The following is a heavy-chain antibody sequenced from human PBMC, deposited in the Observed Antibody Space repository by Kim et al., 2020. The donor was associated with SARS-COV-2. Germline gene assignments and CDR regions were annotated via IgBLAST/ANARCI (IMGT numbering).Heavy chain of an antibody. V-gene: IGHV3-73*01. CDR3: TRQECSGGSCYRWFDP. Sequence: GGSLRLSCAASGFSFSGSVLHWVRQASGKGLEWVGRVRRKVNNYGTEYAASVKGRFTISRDDSKNTTFLQMDSLKVEDTAIYYCTRQECSGGSCYRWFDPWGHGTLVTVSS. CDR1: GFSFSGSV. D-gene: IGHD2-15*01. J-gene: IGHJ5*02. CDR2: VRRKVNNYGT.